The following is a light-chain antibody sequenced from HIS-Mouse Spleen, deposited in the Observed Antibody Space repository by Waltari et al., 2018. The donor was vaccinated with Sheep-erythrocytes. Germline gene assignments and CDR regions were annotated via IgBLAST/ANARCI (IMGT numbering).Light chain of an antibody. CDR3: SSYAGNNNLV. Sequence: QSALTQPPSASGSPGQSVTISCTGTSSDVGGYNYVSWYQQHPGKAPKLMIYEVSKRRSGVPARFSGSKSGNTASLTVSGLQAEDEADYYCSSYAGNNNLVFGGGTKLTVL. J-gene: IGLJ2*01. CDR1: SSDVGGYNY. CDR2: EVS. V-gene: IGLV2-8*01.